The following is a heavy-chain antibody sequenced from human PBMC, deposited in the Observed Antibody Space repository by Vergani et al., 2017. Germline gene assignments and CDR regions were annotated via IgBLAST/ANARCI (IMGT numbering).Heavy chain of an antibody. CDR1: GGTFSSYA. CDR2: IIPILGTA. D-gene: IGHD3-3*01. J-gene: IGHJ5*02. Sequence: QVQLVQSGAEVKKPGSSVKVSCKASGGTFSSYAISWVRQAPGQGLEWMGRIIPILGTANYAQKFQGRVTITADESTSTAYMELSSLRSEDTAVYCCAHHYYDFWSGYYKGNWFDPWGQGTLVTVSS. V-gene: IGHV1-69*11. CDR3: AHHYYDFWSGYYKGNWFDP.